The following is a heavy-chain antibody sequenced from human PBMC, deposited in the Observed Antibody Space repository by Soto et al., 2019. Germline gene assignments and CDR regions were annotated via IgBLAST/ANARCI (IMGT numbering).Heavy chain of an antibody. D-gene: IGHD6-6*01. V-gene: IGHV5-51*01. Sequence: PGESLKISCKGSGYSFTSYWIGWVRQMPGKGLEWMGIIYPGDSDTRYSPSFQGQVTISADKSISTAYLQWSSLKASDTAMYYCARQEGYSSSSGDYYYYYGMDVWGQGTTVTVSS. CDR2: IYPGDSDT. CDR3: ARQEGYSSSSGDYYYYYGMDV. J-gene: IGHJ6*02. CDR1: GYSFTSYW.